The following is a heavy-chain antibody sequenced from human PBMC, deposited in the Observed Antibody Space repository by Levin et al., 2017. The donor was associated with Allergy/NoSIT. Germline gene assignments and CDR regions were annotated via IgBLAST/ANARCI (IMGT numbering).Heavy chain of an antibody. Sequence: SCAASGFTFSSYAMSWVRQAPGKGLEWVSAISGSGGSTYYADSVKGRFTISRDNSKNTLYLQMNSLRAEDTAVYYCAKGGGPGRYYDILTGYYDDAFDIWGQGTMVTVSS. D-gene: IGHD3-9*01. CDR2: ISGSGGST. J-gene: IGHJ3*02. CDR1: GFTFSSYA. V-gene: IGHV3-23*01. CDR3: AKGGGPGRYYDILTGYYDDAFDI.